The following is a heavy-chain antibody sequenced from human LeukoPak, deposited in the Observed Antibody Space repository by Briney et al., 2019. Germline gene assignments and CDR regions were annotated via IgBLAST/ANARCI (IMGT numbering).Heavy chain of an antibody. CDR1: GYTFTSYY. J-gene: IGHJ6*03. V-gene: IGHV1-46*01. Sequence: ASVKVSCKASGYTFTSYYMHWVRQAPGQGLEWMGIINPSGGSTSYAQKFQGRVTMIRDTSTSTVYMELSSLRSEDTAVYYCARGAYYDFHHYYYYMDVWGKGTTVTVSS. CDR2: INPSGGST. D-gene: IGHD3-3*01. CDR3: ARGAYYDFHHYYYYMDV.